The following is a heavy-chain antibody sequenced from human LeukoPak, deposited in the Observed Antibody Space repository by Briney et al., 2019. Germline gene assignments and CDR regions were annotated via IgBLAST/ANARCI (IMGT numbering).Heavy chain of an antibody. CDR3: ARKGEDDSSGYPSSLFDY. D-gene: IGHD3-22*01. Sequence: SETLSLTCAVYGGSFSGYYWSWIRQPPGKGLEWIGEINHSGSTNYNPSLKSRVTISVDTSKNQFSLKLSSVTAADTAVYYCARKGEDDSSGYPSSLFDYWGQGTLVTVSS. CDR2: INHSGST. CDR1: GGSFSGYY. J-gene: IGHJ4*02. V-gene: IGHV4-34*01.